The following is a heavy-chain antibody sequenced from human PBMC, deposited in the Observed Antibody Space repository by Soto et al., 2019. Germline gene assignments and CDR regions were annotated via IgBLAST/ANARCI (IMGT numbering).Heavy chain of an antibody. V-gene: IGHV1-8*01. D-gene: IGHD3-16*01. CDR3: ARGLGSRPYYYYYYGMDV. CDR2: MNPNSGNT. Sequence: GASVKVSCKASGYTFTSYDINWVRQATGQGLEWMGWMNPNSGNTGYAQKFQGRVTMTRNTSISTAYMELSSLRSEDTAVYYCARGLGSRPYYYYYYGMDVWGQGTTVTVSS. J-gene: IGHJ6*02. CDR1: GYTFTSYD.